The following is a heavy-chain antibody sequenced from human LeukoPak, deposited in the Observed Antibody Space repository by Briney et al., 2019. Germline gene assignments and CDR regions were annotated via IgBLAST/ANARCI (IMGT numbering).Heavy chain of an antibody. V-gene: IGHV4-30-2*01. J-gene: IGHJ4*02. D-gene: IGHD6-13*01. Sequence: PSQTLSLTCTVSGGSISSGGYYWSWIRQPPGKGLEWIGYIYHSGSTYYNPSLKSRVTISVDRSKNQFSLKLSSVTAVDTAVYYCARESAAGTVYDYWGQGTLVTVSS. CDR3: ARESAAGTVYDY. CDR2: IYHSGST. CDR1: GGSISSGGYY.